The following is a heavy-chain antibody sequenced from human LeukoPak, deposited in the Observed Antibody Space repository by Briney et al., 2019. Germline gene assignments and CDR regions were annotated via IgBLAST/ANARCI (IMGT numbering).Heavy chain of an antibody. CDR3: AKEGGATPYWSLTEFDY. J-gene: IGHJ4*02. CDR1: GFTFSNYG. V-gene: IGHV3-23*01. CDR2: ISPNGRTT. Sequence: PGGSLRLSCEASGFTFSNYGMNWVRQAPGKGLEWVSGISPNGRTTYYADSVKGRFTISRDNSKNTLYLQMNSLRAEDTAVYYCAKEGGATPYWSLTEFDYWGQGTLVTVSS. D-gene: IGHD1-26*01.